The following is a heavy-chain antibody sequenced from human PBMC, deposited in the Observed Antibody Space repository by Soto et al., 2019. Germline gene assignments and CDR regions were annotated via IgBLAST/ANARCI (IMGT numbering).Heavy chain of an antibody. V-gene: IGHV1-3*01. D-gene: IGHD2-2*01. CDR1: GYTFTGYA. CDR2: INGGNGDT. CDR3: ARGYCSSTSSQYYFDF. Sequence: GASVKVSCKASGYTFTGYAIHWVRQAPGQRLEWMGWINGGNGDTKYAQKFQGRVTITRNTSASTAYMELTSLGSEDTAVYHCARGYCSSTSSQYYFDFWGQGTPVTVSS. J-gene: IGHJ4*02.